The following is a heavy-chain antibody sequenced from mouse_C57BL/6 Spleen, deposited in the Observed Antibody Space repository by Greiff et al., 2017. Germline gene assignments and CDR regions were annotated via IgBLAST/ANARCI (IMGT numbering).Heavy chain of an antibody. J-gene: IGHJ4*01. Sequence: QVQLQQPGAELVRPGSSVKLSCKASGYTFTSYWMHWVKQRPIQGLEWIGNIDPSDSETHYNQKFKDKATLTVDKSSSTAYMQLSSLTSEDSAVYYCARKRVLGYAMDDWGKGTTVTVSS. V-gene: IGHV1-52*01. CDR1: GYTFTSYW. CDR3: ARKRVLGYAMDD. CDR2: IDPSDSET. D-gene: IGHD3-3*01.